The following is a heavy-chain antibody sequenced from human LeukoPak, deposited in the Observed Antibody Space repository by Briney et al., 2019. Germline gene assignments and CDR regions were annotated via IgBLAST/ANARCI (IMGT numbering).Heavy chain of an antibody. D-gene: IGHD4-23*01. Sequence: PGGSLRLSCAASGFTFSSYSMNWVRQAPGKGLEWVSVIYSGGSTYYADSVKGRFTISRDNSKNTLYLQMNSLRAEDTAVYYCAGGPLQWFPGAFDIWGQGTMVTVSS. J-gene: IGHJ3*02. CDR1: GFTFSSYS. CDR2: IYSGGST. V-gene: IGHV3-66*02. CDR3: AGGPLQWFPGAFDI.